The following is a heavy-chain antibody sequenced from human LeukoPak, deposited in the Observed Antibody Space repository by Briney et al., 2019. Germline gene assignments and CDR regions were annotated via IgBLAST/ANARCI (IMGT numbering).Heavy chain of an antibody. CDR1: GGSISSYY. CDR2: IYSSGTT. D-gene: IGHD5-18*01. V-gene: IGHV4-59*01. Sequence: PSETLSLTCTVSGGSISSYYWNWIRQPPGKGLEWIGYIYSSGTTNYNPSLKSRVTISEDMSKNQLSLKLSSVTAADTAVYYCARDYGYSYGLGFAYWGQGTLVTVSS. J-gene: IGHJ4*02. CDR3: ARDYGYSYGLGFAY.